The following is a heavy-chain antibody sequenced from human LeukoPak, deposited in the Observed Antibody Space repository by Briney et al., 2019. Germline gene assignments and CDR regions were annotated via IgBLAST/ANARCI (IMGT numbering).Heavy chain of an antibody. CDR3: ASTRPRKYSSGWYSHY. V-gene: IGHV4-39*01. J-gene: IGHJ4*02. D-gene: IGHD6-19*01. Sequence: SETLSLTCTVSGGSISSSSYYWGWIRQPPGKGLEWIGSIYYSGSTYYNPSLKSRVTISVDTSKNQFSLKLSSVTAADTAVYYCASTRPRKYSSGWYSHYWGQGTLVTVSS. CDR1: GGSISSSSYY. CDR2: IYYSGST.